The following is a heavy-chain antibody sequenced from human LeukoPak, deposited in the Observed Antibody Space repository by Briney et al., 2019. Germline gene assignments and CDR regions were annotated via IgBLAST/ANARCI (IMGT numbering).Heavy chain of an antibody. CDR3: AKSGYSSGCLDP. D-gene: IGHD6-19*01. Sequence: PGGSLRLSCAASGFTFSSYGMHGVRQAPGKGLEWVAVISYDGSNKYYADSVKGRFTISRDNSKNTLYLQMNSLRAEDTAVYYCAKSGYSSGCLDPWGQGTLVTVSS. CDR1: GFTFSSYG. J-gene: IGHJ5*02. V-gene: IGHV3-30*18. CDR2: ISYDGSNK.